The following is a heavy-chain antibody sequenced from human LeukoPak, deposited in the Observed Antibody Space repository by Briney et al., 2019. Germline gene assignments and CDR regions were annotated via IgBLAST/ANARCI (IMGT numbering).Heavy chain of an antibody. V-gene: IGHV4-34*01. CDR3: ARVGGKYSSGWYVY. CDR2: INHSGST. J-gene: IGHJ4*02. CDR1: GGSFGGYY. Sequence: YPSETLSLTCAVYGGSFGGYYWSWIRQPPGKGLEWIGEINHSGSTNYNPSLKSRATISVDTSKNQFSLKLSSVTAADTAVYYCARVGGKYSSGWYVYWGQGTLVTVSS. D-gene: IGHD6-19*01.